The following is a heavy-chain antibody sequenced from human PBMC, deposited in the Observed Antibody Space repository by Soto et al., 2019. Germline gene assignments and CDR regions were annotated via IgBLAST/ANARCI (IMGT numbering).Heavy chain of an antibody. V-gene: IGHV4-39*01. CDR2: IYYGGTT. Sequence: QVQLQESGPGLLRPSEALSLTCAVSGDSISSSGYYWGWIRQPPGKGLEWVGSIYYGGTTFHNPSLQSRVTISVDTSRNHFSLTLPSVTAAETAVYYCARHVRGSYTPGAYWGQGTLVTVSS. D-gene: IGHD3-16*01. J-gene: IGHJ4*02. CDR3: ARHVRGSYTPGAY. CDR1: GDSISSSGYY.